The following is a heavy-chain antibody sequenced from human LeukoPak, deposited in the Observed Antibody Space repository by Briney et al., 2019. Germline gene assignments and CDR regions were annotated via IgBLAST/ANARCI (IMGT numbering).Heavy chain of an antibody. J-gene: IGHJ3*02. CDR2: ISHDGSKK. V-gene: IGHV3-30*03. Sequence: GGSLRLSCAASGFTLNVYGMHWVRQAPGKGLEWVALISHDGSKKCYADSVKGRFTISRDNAKNSLYLQMNSLRAEDTAVYYCARDHRRYYYGSGSYGPTDAFDIWGQGTMVTVSS. D-gene: IGHD3-10*01. CDR3: ARDHRRYYYGSGSYGPTDAFDI. CDR1: GFTLNVYG.